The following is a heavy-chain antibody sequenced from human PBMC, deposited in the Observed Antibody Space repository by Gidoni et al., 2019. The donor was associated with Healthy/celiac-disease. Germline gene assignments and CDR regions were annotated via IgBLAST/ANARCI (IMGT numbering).Heavy chain of an antibody. V-gene: IGHV4-39*01. Sequence: QLQLQESGPGLVKPSATLSLTCTVSGGSISSSSYYWGWIRQPPGKGLEWIGSIYYSGRTYYNPSLKSRVTISVDTSKNQFSLKLSSVTAADTAVYYCARHSGAAPLDYWGQGTLVTVSS. CDR3: ARHSGAAPLDY. J-gene: IGHJ4*02. CDR2: IYYSGRT. CDR1: GGSISSSSYY. D-gene: IGHD6-6*01.